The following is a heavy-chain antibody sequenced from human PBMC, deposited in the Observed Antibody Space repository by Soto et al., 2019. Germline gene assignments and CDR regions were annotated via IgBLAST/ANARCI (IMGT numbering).Heavy chain of an antibody. CDR1: GFTFSYFT. J-gene: IGHJ4*02. CDR2: IDGSSNAI. Sequence: EVQLVESGGGLVKPGGSLRLSCVASGFTFSYFTLNWVRQAPGKGLEWLSSIDGSSNAIYYADSLQGRFTISRDNARSSLHLKLNSPRVEDNGLYYCATARMAATSPEAYWGQGTLVTVSS. CDR3: ATARMAATSPEAY. D-gene: IGHD6-25*01. V-gene: IGHV3-21*01.